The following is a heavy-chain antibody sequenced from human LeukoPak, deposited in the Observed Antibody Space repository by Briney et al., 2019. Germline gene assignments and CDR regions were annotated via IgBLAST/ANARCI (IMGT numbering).Heavy chain of an antibody. D-gene: IGHD2-15*01. V-gene: IGHV3-53*01. J-gene: IGHJ4*02. CDR2: IYSGGST. Sequence: GGSLRLSCAASGFTVSSNYMSWVRQAPGKGLEWVSVIYSGGSTYYADSVKGRFTISRDSSKNTLYLQMNSLRAEDTAVYYCARWASAATFDYWGQGTLVTVSS. CDR3: ARWASAATFDY. CDR1: GFTVSSNY.